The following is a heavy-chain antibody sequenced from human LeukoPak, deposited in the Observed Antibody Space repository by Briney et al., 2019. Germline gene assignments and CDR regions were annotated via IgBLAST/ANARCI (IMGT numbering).Heavy chain of an antibody. CDR1: GYTFTGYY. D-gene: IGHD5-24*01. CDR2: INPNSGGT. CDR3: AREFLEANYFDY. V-gene: IGHV1-2*02. J-gene: IGHJ4*02. Sequence: ASVKVSCKASGYTFTGYYMHWVRQAPGQGLEWMGWINPNSGGTNYAQKFQGRVTMTRDTSISTAYMELSRLRSDDMAVYYCAREFLEANYFDYWGQGTLVTVSS.